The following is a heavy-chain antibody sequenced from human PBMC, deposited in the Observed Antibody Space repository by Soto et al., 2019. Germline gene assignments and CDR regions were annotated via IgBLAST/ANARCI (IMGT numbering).Heavy chain of an antibody. CDR2: IYYSGST. V-gene: IGHV4-59*08. CDR1: GGSISSYY. J-gene: IGHJ5*02. CDR3: ARLGAQEIDP. Sequence: SETLSLTCTVSGGSISSYYWSWIRQPPGKGLELIGYIYYSGSTNYNPSLKSPITITIDTPKNQIYKKISHVTASDTAVYYCARLGAQEIDPWGQGTLVTVSS. D-gene: IGHD3-16*01.